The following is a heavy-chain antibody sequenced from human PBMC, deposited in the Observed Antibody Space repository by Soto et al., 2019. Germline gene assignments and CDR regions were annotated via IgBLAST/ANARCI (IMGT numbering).Heavy chain of an antibody. V-gene: IGHV4-34*01. CDR3: ARDRPYHHLWTGQTNEGPYDLDV. Sequence: PSETLSLTCAVYGGSFSGYYWTWIRQAPGKGLEWIGEINHSGGTNYNSSLKSRVTISVDTSKNQFSLILYSVTAADTAVYYCARDRPYHHLWTGQTNEGPYDLDVWGPGTTVTVSS. J-gene: IGHJ6*02. CDR2: INHSGGT. D-gene: IGHD3-3*01. CDR1: GGSFSGYY.